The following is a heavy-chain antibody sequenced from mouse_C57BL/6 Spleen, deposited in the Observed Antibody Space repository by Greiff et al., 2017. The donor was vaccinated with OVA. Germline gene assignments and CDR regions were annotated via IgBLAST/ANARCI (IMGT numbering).Heavy chain of an antibody. J-gene: IGHJ3*01. Sequence: VQLQQPGAELVKPGASVKLSCKASGYTFTSYWMHWVKQRPGQGLEWIGMIHPNSGSTNYNEKFKSKATLTVDKSSSTAYMQLSSLTSEDSAVYYCARGALYYGSSYAWFAYWGQGTLVTVSA. V-gene: IGHV1-64*01. CDR2: IHPNSGST. CDR3: ARGALYYGSSYAWFAY. CDR1: GYTFTSYW. D-gene: IGHD1-1*01.